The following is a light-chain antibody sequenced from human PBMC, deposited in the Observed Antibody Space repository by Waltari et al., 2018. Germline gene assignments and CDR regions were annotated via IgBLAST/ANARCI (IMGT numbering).Light chain of an antibody. V-gene: IGKV1-27*01. CDR2: LAS. Sequence: DIQMTQSPASLSASVGDRVTITCRASQDINSYLAWYQQKPGKVPTVVIYLASLLLSGVPSRFSGSRSGTDFTLTISSLQPEDVATYYCQKYDSVPWTFGQGTKVEIK. CDR1: QDINSY. J-gene: IGKJ1*01. CDR3: QKYDSVPWT.